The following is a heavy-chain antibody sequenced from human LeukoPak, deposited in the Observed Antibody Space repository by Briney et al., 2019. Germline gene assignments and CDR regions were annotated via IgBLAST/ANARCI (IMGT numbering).Heavy chain of an antibody. V-gene: IGHV4-34*01. Sequence: SETLSLTCAVYGGSFSGYYWSWIRQPPGKGLEWIGEINHSGSTNYNPSLKSRVTISVDTSKNQFSLKLSSVTAADTAVYHCARTAIRWYYYYMDVWGKGTTVTVSS. CDR3: ARTAIRWYYYYMDV. CDR2: INHSGST. CDR1: GGSFSGYY. J-gene: IGHJ6*03. D-gene: IGHD4-23*01.